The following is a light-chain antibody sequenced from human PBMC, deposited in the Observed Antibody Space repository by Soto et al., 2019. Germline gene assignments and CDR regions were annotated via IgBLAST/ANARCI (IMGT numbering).Light chain of an antibody. J-gene: IGLJ2*01. CDR1: SSDVGRYNL. CDR2: EGS. V-gene: IGLV2-23*03. CDR3: CSYAGSSTFDVV. Sequence: QSALTQPASVSGSPGQSITISCTGTSSDVGRYNLVSWYQQHPGKAPKLMIHEGSKRPSGVSNRFSGSKSGNTASLTISGLQAEDEADYYCCSYAGSSTFDVVFGGGTNLTVL.